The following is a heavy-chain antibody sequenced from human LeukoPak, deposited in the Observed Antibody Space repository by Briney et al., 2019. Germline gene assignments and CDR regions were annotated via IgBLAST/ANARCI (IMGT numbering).Heavy chain of an antibody. Sequence: GGSLRLSCAASGFTFSSYGMHWVRQAPGKGLEWVAFIRYDGSNKYYADSVKGRFTISRDNSKNTLYLQTNSLRAEDTAVYYCAKEPKRYSSHLPWGQGTLVTVSS. CDR1: GFTFSSYG. J-gene: IGHJ5*02. CDR3: AKEPKRYSSHLP. V-gene: IGHV3-30*02. D-gene: IGHD6-13*01. CDR2: IRYDGSNK.